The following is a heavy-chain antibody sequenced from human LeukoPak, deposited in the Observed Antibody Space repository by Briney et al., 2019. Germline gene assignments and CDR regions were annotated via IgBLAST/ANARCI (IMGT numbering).Heavy chain of an antibody. J-gene: IGHJ4*02. D-gene: IGHD6-6*01. CDR1: GDSVSSNSAA. CDR2: TYYRSKWYN. CDR3: AREGTGYSSSISYLDY. V-gene: IGHV6-1*01. Sequence: SQTLSLTCAISGDSVSSNSAAWNWIRQSPSRGLERLGRTYYRSKWYNDYAVSVKSRITINPDTSKNQFSLQLNFVTPEDTAVYYCAREGTGYSSSISYLDYWGQGILVTVSS.